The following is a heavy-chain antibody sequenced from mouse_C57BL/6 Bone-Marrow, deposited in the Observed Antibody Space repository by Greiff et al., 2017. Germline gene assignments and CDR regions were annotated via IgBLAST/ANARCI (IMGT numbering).Heavy chain of an antibody. V-gene: IGHV14-2*01. J-gene: IGHJ3*01. CDR2: IDPEDGET. CDR3: AREGHYYCSLPWFAY. D-gene: IGHD1-1*01. Sequence: VQLQQSGAELVKPGASVKLSCTASGFNIKDYYMHWVKQRTEQGLEWIGRIDPEDGETKYAPKFPGKATITADTSSHTAYLQLSSLTSEDTAVYYCAREGHYYCSLPWFAYWGQGTLVTVSA. CDR1: GFNIKDYY.